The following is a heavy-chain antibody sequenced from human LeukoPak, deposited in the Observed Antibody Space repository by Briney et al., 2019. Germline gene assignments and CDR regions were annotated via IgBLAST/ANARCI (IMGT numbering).Heavy chain of an antibody. V-gene: IGHV3-11*04. CDR3: ARTARHLDY. CDR1: GFTFSDPY. J-gene: IGHJ4*02. CDR2: ISGSGNDI. Sequence: GGSLRLSCEASGFTFSDPYMSWIRQAPGKGLECLSYISGSGNDINYAYSVRGGFTISRDNAKNLLYLQMNDLRVEDTAVYYCARTARHLDYWGQGTLVTVSS. D-gene: IGHD5-18*01.